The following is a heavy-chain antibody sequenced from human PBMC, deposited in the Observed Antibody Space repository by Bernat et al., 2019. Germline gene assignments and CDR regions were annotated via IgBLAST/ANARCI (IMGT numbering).Heavy chain of an antibody. CDR2: IYYSGST. Sequence: QVQLQESGPGLVNPSQTLSLTCTVSGGSISSGDYYWSWLRQPPGKGLEWIGYIYYSGSTYYNPSLKSRVTISLDTSKNQFSLKLSSVTAADTAVYYCARSGVNWGSYSDYWGQGTLVTVSS. V-gene: IGHV4-30-4*01. CDR3: ARSGVNWGSYSDY. CDR1: GGSISSGDYY. J-gene: IGHJ4*02. D-gene: IGHD7-27*01.